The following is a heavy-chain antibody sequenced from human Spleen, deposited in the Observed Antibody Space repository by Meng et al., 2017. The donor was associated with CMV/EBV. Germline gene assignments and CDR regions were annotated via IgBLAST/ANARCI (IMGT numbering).Heavy chain of an antibody. D-gene: IGHD3-3*01. CDR3: AKDDSAYFDFRSGYSTPPDY. CDR2: ISWNSGDI. Sequence: SLKISCAASGFSVSDYDMSWVRQAPGKGLEWVSGISWNSGDIGYADSVKGRITISRDNTKNSLYLQMNSRRVADTAVYYWAKDDSAYFDFRSGYSTPPDYWGQGTLVTVSS. J-gene: IGHJ4*02. V-gene: IGHV3-9*01. CDR1: GFSVSDYD.